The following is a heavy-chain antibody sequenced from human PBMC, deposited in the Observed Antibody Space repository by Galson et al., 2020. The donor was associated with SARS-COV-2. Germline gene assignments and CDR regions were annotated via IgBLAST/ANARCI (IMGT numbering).Heavy chain of an antibody. CDR1: GGSFSGYY. Sequence: SETLSLTCAVYGGSFSGYYWSWIRQPPGKGLEWIGEINHSGSTNYNPSLKSRVTISVDTSKNQFSLKLSSVTAADTAVYYCARGFGGRDGYTSGYYYYGMDVWGQGTTVTVSS. CDR2: INHSGST. CDR3: ARGFGGRDGYTSGYYYYGMDV. V-gene: IGHV4-34*01. J-gene: IGHJ6*02. D-gene: IGHD3-16*01.